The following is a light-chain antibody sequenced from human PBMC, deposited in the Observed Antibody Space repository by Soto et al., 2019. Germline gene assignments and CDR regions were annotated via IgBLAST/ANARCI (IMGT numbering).Light chain of an antibody. CDR3: QQHNTYWT. Sequence: DIQMTQFPSALSASVGDRVTITCRASQNVNNWLAWYQHKPGKAPQLLIYDASVLETGVPSRFSGSGSGTELTLAISGPKYHDLATYYCQQHNTYWTFGPGTKVDIK. CDR2: DAS. J-gene: IGKJ1*01. CDR1: QNVNNW. V-gene: IGKV1-5*01.